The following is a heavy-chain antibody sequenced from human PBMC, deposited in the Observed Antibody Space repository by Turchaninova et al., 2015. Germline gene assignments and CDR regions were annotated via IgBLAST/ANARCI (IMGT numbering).Heavy chain of an antibody. CDR3: AHRPGITGTYYFDY. V-gene: IGHV2-5*02. CDR2: IYWDDDK. J-gene: IGHJ4*02. CDR1: WFSLSTTDVA. Sequence: QITLRESGPTLVKPTQTPTLTCTFFWFSLSTTDVAVAWIRQPPGKALEWLALIYWDDDKRYSPSLKSRLTITKDTSKNQVFLTLTSMGPVDTGTYYCAHRPGITGTYYFDYWGQGTLVTVSS. D-gene: IGHD1-7*01.